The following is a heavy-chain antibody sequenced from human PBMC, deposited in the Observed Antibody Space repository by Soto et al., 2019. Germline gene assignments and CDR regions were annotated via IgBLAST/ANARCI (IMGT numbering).Heavy chain of an antibody. CDR2: ISAYNGNT. J-gene: IGHJ4*02. D-gene: IGHD6-19*01. V-gene: IGHV1-18*01. CDR1: GGTFSSYA. Sequence: ASVKVSCKASGGTFSSYAISWVRQAPGQGLEWMGWISAYNGNTNYAQKLQGRVTMTTDTSTSTAYMELRSLRSDDTAVYYCARPLIAVATLGFDYWGQGTLVTVAS. CDR3: ARPLIAVATLGFDY.